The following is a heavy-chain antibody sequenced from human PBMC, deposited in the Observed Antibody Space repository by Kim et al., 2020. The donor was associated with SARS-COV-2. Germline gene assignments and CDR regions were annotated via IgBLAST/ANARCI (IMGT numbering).Heavy chain of an antibody. V-gene: IGHV3-23*01. CDR3: AKSGGVTMVRGVSDVVGTEFDY. CDR1: GFTFSSYA. Sequence: GGSLRLSCAASGFTFSSYAMSWVRQAPGKGLEWVSAISGSGGSTYYADSVKGRFTISRDNSKNTLYLQMNSLRAEDTAVYYCAKSGGVTMVRGVSDVVGTEFDYWGQGTLVTVSS. J-gene: IGHJ4*02. D-gene: IGHD3-10*01. CDR2: ISGSGGST.